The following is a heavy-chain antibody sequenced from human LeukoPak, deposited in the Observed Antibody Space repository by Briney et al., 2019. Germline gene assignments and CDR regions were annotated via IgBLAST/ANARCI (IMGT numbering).Heavy chain of an antibody. V-gene: IGHV3-9*03. J-gene: IGHJ3*02. CDR1: GFTFDDYA. Sequence: GGSLRLSCAASGFTFDDYAMHWVRQAPGKGLEWVSGISWNSGSIGYADSVKGRFTISRDNAKNSLYLQMNSLRAEDMALYYCAKGDDSSCYYNRGSDAFDIWGQGTMVTVSS. CDR2: ISWNSGSI. D-gene: IGHD3-22*01. CDR3: AKGDDSSCYYNRGSDAFDI.